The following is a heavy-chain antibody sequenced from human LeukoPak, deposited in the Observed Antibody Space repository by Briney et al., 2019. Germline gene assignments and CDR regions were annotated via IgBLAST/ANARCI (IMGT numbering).Heavy chain of an antibody. V-gene: IGHV4-34*01. CDR1: GESFSGFS. J-gene: IGHJ4*02. Sequence: SETLSLTCAVYGESFSGFSWNWIRQPPGKGLEWIGEITHSGSTNYNPSLKSRVTISVDTSKNQFSLKLSSVTAADTAVYYCARSPYYYGSGSYPDYWGQGTLVTVSS. D-gene: IGHD3-10*01. CDR3: ARSPYYYGSGSYPDY. CDR2: ITHSGST.